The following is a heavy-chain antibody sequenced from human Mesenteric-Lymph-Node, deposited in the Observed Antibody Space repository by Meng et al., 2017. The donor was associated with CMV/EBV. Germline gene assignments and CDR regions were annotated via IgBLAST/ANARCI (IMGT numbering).Heavy chain of an antibody. D-gene: IGHD7-27*01. CDR2: IYHSGST. V-gene: IGHV4-4*02. CDR1: CGSISSSHW. J-gene: IGHJ4*02. Sequence: CAVSCGSISSSHWWSWVRQPPGKGLEWIGEIYHSGSTNYNPSLKSRVTISVDKSKNQFSLKLSSLTAADTAVYYCAREVPQLGTFDYWGQGTLVTVSS. CDR3: AREVPQLGTFDY.